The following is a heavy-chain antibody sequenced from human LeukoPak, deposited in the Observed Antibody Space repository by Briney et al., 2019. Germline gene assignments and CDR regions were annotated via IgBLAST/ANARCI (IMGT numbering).Heavy chain of an antibody. D-gene: IGHD1-26*01. V-gene: IGHV1-69*04. CDR2: IIPILGIA. CDR1: GGTFSSYA. CDR3: ARNSVVGGRAYFDY. Sequence: GASVKVSCKASGGTFSSYAISWVRQAPGQGLEWMGRIIPILGIANYAQEFQGRVTITADKSTSTAYMELSSLRSEDTAVYYCARNSVVGGRAYFDYWGQGTLVSVSS. J-gene: IGHJ4*02.